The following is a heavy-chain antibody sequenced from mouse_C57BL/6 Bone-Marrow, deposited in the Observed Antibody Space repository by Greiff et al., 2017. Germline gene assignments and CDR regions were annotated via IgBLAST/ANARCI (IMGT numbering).Heavy chain of an antibody. Sequence: QVQLQQPGAELVMPGASVKLSCKASGYTFTSYWMHWVKQRPGKGLEWIGEIDPSASYTNYNQKLKGKSTLTVDKSSSTAYMQLSSLTSEDAAVYYCAVYYGNPWVAYWGQGTLVTVSA. J-gene: IGHJ3*01. V-gene: IGHV1-69*01. D-gene: IGHD2-1*01. CDR2: IDPSASYT. CDR1: GYTFTSYW. CDR3: AVYYGNPWVAY.